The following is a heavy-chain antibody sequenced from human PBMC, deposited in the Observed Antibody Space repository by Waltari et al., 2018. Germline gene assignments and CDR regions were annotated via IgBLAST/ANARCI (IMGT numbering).Heavy chain of an antibody. CDR1: GVTFSSNP. J-gene: IGHJ6*02. CDR3: ARAESGGMFDYYYGMDV. CDR2: SIPFFGTA. D-gene: IGHD2-15*01. V-gene: IGHV1-69*14. Sequence: QVQLVQSGAEVKKAGSSVKVSCMASGVTFSSNPVSWVRQAPGQGLEWMGGSIPFFGTAKYAQKFQGRVTITADRSTSTAYMEMTSLRSDDTAVYYCARAESGGMFDYYYGMDVWGQGTTVTVSS.